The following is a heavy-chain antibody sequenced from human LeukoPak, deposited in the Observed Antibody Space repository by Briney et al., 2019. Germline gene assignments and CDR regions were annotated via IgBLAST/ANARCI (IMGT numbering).Heavy chain of an antibody. CDR2: ISSTGGNT. CDR3: ARRGESTNYGDYRFDS. Sequence: GGSLRLSCAASGFTFSNYPMHWVRQAPGKGLEWVSAISSTGGNTYHADSVKGRFTISRDNSKNTLYLQMNSLRVEDTAVYYCARRGESTNYGDYRFDSWGQGTLVIVFS. J-gene: IGHJ4*02. D-gene: IGHD4-17*01. CDR1: GFTFSNYP. V-gene: IGHV3-23*01.